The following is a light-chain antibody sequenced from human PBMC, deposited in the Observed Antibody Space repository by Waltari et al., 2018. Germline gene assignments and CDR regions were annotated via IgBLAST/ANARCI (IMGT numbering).Light chain of an antibody. Sequence: QSALTQPPSVSGSPGQSVTISCTATSSDVGNYNRVSWYQQSPGTAPKLMIYDVTNRPSGVPDRFSGSKSGNTASLTISRLQAEDEADYYCSSPTTSITWVFGGGTKLTVL. CDR1: SSDVGNYNR. J-gene: IGLJ3*02. V-gene: IGLV2-18*02. CDR2: DVT. CDR3: SSPTTSITWV.